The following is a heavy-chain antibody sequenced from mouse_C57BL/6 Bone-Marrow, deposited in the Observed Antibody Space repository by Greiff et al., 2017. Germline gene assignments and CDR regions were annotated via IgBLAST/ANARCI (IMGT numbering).Heavy chain of an antibody. CDR2: IYPGSGNT. Sequence: QVQLQQSGAELVRPGASVKLSCKASGYTFTDYYINWVKQRPGQGLEWIARIYPGSGNTYYNEKFKGKATLTAEKSSSTPYMQLSSLTSEVSAVXFCAREDDGYQFAYWGQGTLVTVSA. D-gene: IGHD2-3*01. CDR3: AREDDGYQFAY. V-gene: IGHV1-76*01. CDR1: GYTFTDYY. J-gene: IGHJ3*01.